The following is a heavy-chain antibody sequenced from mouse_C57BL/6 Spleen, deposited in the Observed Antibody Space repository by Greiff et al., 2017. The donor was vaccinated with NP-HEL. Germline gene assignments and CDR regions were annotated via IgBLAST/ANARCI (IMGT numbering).Heavy chain of an antibody. J-gene: IGHJ1*03. D-gene: IGHD1-1*01. CDR1: GFTFSDAW. V-gene: IGHV6-6*01. Sequence: EVMLVESGGGLVQPGGSMKLSCAASGFTFSDAWMDWVRQSPEKGLEWVAEIRNKANNHATYYAESVKGRFTISRDDSKSSVYLQMNSLRAEDTGIYYCTTVVAPRDWYFDVWGTGTTVTVSS. CDR3: TTVVAPRDWYFDV. CDR2: IRNKANNHAT.